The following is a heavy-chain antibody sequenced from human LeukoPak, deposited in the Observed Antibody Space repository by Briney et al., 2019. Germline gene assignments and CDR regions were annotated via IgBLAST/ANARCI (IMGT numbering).Heavy chain of an antibody. CDR1: GYTFNDFY. V-gene: IGHV1-2*02. CDR3: ARATHDFTYYYYYYMDV. D-gene: IGHD3-3*01. Sequence: ASVKVSFKASGYTFNDFYIHWVRQAPGQGLEWMGWIHPNSGGTNFAQKFQGRVTITRNTSISTAYMELSSLRSEDTAVYYCARATHDFTYYYYYYMDVWGKGTTVTVSS. J-gene: IGHJ6*03. CDR2: IHPNSGGT.